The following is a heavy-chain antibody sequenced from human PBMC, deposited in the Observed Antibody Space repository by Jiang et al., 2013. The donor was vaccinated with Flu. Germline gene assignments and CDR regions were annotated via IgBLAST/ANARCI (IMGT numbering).Heavy chain of an antibody. CDR2: IYYSGST. CDR3: ARQDLSPGYGDYPDY. CDR1: GGSISSSSYY. Sequence: GSGLVKPSETLSLTCTVSGGSISSSSYYWGWIRQPPGKGLEWIGTIYYSGSTYYNPSLKSRVTISVDTSKNQFSLKLSSVTAADTAVYYCARQDLSPGYGDYPDYWGQGTLVTVSS. D-gene: IGHD4-17*01. V-gene: IGHV4-39*07. J-gene: IGHJ4*02.